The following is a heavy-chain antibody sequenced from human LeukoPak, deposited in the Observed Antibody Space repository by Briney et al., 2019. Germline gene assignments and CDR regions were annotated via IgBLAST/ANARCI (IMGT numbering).Heavy chain of an antibody. CDR2: IWYGGSNK. V-gene: IGHV3-33*01. J-gene: IGHJ4*02. CDR3: ATQRSGWHYFDY. Sequence: PGRSLRLSCAASGFTFSSYGMHWVRQAPGKGLEWVAVIWYGGSNKYYADSVKGRFTISRDNSKNTLYLQMNSLRAEDTAAYYCATQRSGWHYFDYWGQGTLVTVSS. CDR1: GFTFSSYG. D-gene: IGHD6-19*01.